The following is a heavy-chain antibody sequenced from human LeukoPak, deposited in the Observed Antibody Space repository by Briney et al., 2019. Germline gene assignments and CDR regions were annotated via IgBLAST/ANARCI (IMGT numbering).Heavy chain of an antibody. CDR1: GFNFRDHW. Sequence: SGGSLRLSCAVSGFNFRDHWMDWVRQAPGKGLEWVGHIKTDGSETYYVDSLKGRFSISRDNTNNALYLQMSSLRVEDTAVYYCAKNNGWFHLAQWGQGTLVTVPS. D-gene: IGHD6-19*01. CDR2: IKTDGSET. V-gene: IGHV3-7*03. CDR3: AKNNGWFHLAQ. J-gene: IGHJ4*02.